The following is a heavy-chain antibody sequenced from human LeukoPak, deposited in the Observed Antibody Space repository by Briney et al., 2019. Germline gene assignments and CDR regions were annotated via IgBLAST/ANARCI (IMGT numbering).Heavy chain of an antibody. D-gene: IGHD2-2*01. J-gene: IGHJ4*02. CDR2: INPSGGST. CDR1: GYTFTSYY. CDR3: ARAQGYCSSTSCSPGY. V-gene: IGHV1-46*01. Sequence: ASVKVSCKASGYTFTSYYMHWVRQAPGQGREWMGLINPSGGSTSYAQKFQGRVTMTRDTSTSTVYMELSSLRSEDTAVYYCARAQGYCSSTSCSPGYWGQGTLVTVSS.